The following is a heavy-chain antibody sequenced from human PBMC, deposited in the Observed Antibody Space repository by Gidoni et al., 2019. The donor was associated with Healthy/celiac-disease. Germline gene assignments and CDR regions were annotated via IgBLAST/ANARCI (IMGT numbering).Heavy chain of an antibody. Sequence: EVQLVESGGGLVQPGRSLRLSCAASGFTFDDYAMHWVRPAPGKGLEWVSGISWNSGSIGYADSVKGRFTISRDNAKNSLYLQMNSLRAEDTALYYCAKGRWNDVWGQGTTVTVSS. CDR1: GFTFDDYA. D-gene: IGHD1-1*01. V-gene: IGHV3-9*01. CDR3: AKGRWNDV. CDR2: ISWNSGSI. J-gene: IGHJ6*02.